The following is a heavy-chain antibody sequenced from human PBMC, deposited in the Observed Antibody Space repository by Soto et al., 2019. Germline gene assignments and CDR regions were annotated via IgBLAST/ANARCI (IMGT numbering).Heavy chain of an antibody. CDR3: ARDGFIVVVPAAMWVGMDV. CDR2: IIPIFGTA. CDR1: GGTFSSYA. D-gene: IGHD2-2*01. Sequence: QVQLVQSGAEVKKPGSSVKVSCKASGGTFSSYAISWVRQAPGQGLEWMGGIIPIFGTANYAQKFQDRVTITADESTSTAYMGLSSLRYDDTAVYCCARDGFIVVVPAAMWVGMDVWGQGTTVTVSS. J-gene: IGHJ6*02. V-gene: IGHV1-69*01.